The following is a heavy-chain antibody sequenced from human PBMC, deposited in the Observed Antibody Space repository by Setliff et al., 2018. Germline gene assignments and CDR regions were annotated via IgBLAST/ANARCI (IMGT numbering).Heavy chain of an antibody. CDR1: RGTFSSYV. V-gene: IGHV1-69*13. CDR3: AGGQPLVRKYYYYMDV. Sequence: ASVKVSCKASRGTFSSYVISWVREAPGQGLEWMGGIIPMFGTNYAQKFQGRVTITADESTSTAYMELSSLGSEDTAVYYCAGGQPLVRKYYYYMDVWGKGTTVTVSS. D-gene: IGHD3-10*01. CDR2: IIPMFGT. J-gene: IGHJ6*03.